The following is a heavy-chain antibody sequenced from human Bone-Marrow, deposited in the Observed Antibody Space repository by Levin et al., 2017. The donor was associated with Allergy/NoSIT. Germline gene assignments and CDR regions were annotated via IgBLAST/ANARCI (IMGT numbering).Heavy chain of an antibody. D-gene: IGHD6-19*01. CDR3: AKEGLAVAGYYFDS. CDR2: ISGSGTIT. CDR1: GFTFSSYA. J-gene: IGHJ4*02. Sequence: GGPLRLSCAASGFTFSSYAMSWVRQAPGKGLEWVSSISGSGTITHYAESVKGRFTISRDISKNMLHLQMNSLRAEDTAIYFCAKEGLAVAGYYFDSWGQGTLVTVSS. V-gene: IGHV3-23*01.